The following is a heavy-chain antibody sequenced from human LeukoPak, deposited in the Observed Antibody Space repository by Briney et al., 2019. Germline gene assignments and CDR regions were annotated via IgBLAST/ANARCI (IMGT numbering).Heavy chain of an antibody. D-gene: IGHD1-26*01. V-gene: IGHV3-15*01. CDR3: ASGGHYFDP. CDR2: IKSKTDGGTT. Sequence: GGSLRLSCAASGFTFSSYSMNWVRQAPGKGLEWVGRIKSKTDGGTTDYAAPLKGKFTISRDDSKNTLYLQMNSLKTEDTAVYYCASGGHYFDPWGQGTLVTVSS. CDR1: GFTFSSYS. J-gene: IGHJ5*02.